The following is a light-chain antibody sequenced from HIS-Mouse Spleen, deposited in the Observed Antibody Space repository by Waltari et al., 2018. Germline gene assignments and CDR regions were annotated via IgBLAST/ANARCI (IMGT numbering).Light chain of an antibody. Sequence: SYELTQPSSVSVSPGQTARITCSGDVLAKNYARWFQQKPGQAPVLVIYKDSELPSGIPERFSGSSSGTTVTLTISGAQVEDEADYYCYSAADNSGVFGGGTKLTVL. V-gene: IGLV3-27*01. CDR1: VLAKNY. CDR3: YSAADNSGV. CDR2: KDS. J-gene: IGLJ2*01.